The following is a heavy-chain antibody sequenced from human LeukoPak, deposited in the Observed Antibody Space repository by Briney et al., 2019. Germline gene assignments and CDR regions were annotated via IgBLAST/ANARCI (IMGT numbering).Heavy chain of an antibody. V-gene: IGHV3-74*01. CDR1: GFTFNSYW. J-gene: IGHJ4*02. D-gene: IGHD3-16*01. CDR3: ARDHRIGGS. Sequence: PGGSLRLSCAASGFTFNSYWMHWVRQVSGKGLVWVSRINSDGSNTYYADSVRGRFTISRDNSKNTLYLQMNSLRADDTAVYFCARDHRIGGSWGQGTLVTVSS. CDR2: INSDGSNT.